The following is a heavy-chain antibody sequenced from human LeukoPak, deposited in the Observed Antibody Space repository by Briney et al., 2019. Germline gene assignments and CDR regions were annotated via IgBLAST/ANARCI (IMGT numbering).Heavy chain of an antibody. CDR1: GFTFSSYA. J-gene: IGHJ3*02. Sequence: PPGGSLRLSCAASGFTFSSYAMSWVRQAPGKGLEWVSAISGSGGSTYYADSVKGRFTISRDNSKNTLYLQMNSLRAEDTAVYYCAKLPVVTLDAFDIWGQGTMVTVSS. V-gene: IGHV3-23*01. CDR2: ISGSGGST. CDR3: AKLPVVTLDAFDI. D-gene: IGHD4-23*01.